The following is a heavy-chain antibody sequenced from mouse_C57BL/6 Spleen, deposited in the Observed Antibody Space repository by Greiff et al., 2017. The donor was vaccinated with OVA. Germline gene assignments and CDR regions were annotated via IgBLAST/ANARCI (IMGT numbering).Heavy chain of an antibody. CDR2: ISSGSSTI. CDR1: GFTFSDYG. D-gene: IGHD2-5*01. Sequence: EVQGVESGGGLVKPGGSLKLSCAASGFTFSDYGMHWVRQAPEKGLEWVAYISSGSSTIYYADTVKGRFTISRDNAKNTLFLQMTSLRSEDTAMYYCARRSNYNPYAMDYWGQGTSVTVSS. CDR3: ARRSNYNPYAMDY. V-gene: IGHV5-17*01. J-gene: IGHJ4*01.